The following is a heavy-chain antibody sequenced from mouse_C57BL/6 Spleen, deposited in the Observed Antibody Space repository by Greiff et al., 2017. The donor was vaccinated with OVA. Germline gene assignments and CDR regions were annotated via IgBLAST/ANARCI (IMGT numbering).Heavy chain of an antibody. CDR2: IWSDGST. D-gene: IGHD2-3*01. Sequence: VKLMESGPGLVAPSQSLSITCTVSGFSLTSYGVHWVRQPPGKGLEWLVVIWSDGSTTYNSALKSRLSISKDNSKSQVFLKMNSLQTDDTAMYYCARHDDGYYEGAMDYWGQGTSVTVSS. V-gene: IGHV2-6-1*01. CDR3: ARHDDGYYEGAMDY. CDR1: GFSLTSYG. J-gene: IGHJ4*01.